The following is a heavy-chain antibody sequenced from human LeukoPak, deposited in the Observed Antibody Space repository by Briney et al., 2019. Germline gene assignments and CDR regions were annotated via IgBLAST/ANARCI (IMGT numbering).Heavy chain of an antibody. CDR2: ISDSGSST. CDR3: AKEPGYRTGG. Sequence: GGSLRLSCAASGFTFSSKGMSWVRQAPGKGLEWVSAISDSGSSTYFADSVKGRLTISRDNSKNTLYLQMNSLRAEDTAVYYCAKEPGYRTGGWGQGTLVTVSS. V-gene: IGHV3-23*01. D-gene: IGHD5-18*01. J-gene: IGHJ4*02. CDR1: GFTFSSKG.